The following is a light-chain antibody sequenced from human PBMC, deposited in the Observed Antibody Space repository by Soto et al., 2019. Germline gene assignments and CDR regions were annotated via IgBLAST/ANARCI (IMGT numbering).Light chain of an antibody. CDR3: QQFSSYPLT. CDR1: QTVRNNY. V-gene: IGKV3-20*01. J-gene: IGKJ4*01. Sequence: EFVLTQSPGTLSLSPGERATLSCRASQTVRNNYLAWYQQKPGQAPRLLIYDASSRDTGIPDRFSGGGSGTDFTLTISRLEPEDFAVYYCQQFSSYPLTFGGGPKVEIK. CDR2: DAS.